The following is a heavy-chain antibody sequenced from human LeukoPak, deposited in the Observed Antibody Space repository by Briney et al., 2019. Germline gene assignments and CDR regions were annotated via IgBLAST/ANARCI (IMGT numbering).Heavy chain of an antibody. V-gene: IGHV1-2*02. J-gene: IGHJ5*02. CDR2: INPNSGGT. CDR1: GYTFTGYY. Sequence: ASVKVSCKASGYTFTGYYMHWVRQAPGQGLEGMGWINPNSGGTNYAQKFQGRVTMTRDTSISTAYMELSRLRSDDTAVYYCARGIGYSSSWTYNWFDPWGQGTLVTVSS. D-gene: IGHD6-13*01. CDR3: ARGIGYSSSWTYNWFDP.